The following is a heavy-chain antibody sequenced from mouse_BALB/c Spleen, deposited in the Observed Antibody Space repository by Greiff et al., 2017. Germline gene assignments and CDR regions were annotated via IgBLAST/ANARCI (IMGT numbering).Heavy chain of an antibody. CDR1: GYTFTSYW. D-gene: IGHD1-1*01. Sequence: VQLQQSGAELVKPGASVKLSCKASGYTFTSYWMHWVKQRPGQGLEWIGEINPSNGRTNYNEKFKSKATLTVDKSSSTAYMQLSSLTSEDSAVYYCARRGYYYGSSYVDYWGQGTTLTVSS. CDR3: ARRGYYYGSSYVDY. J-gene: IGHJ2*01. CDR2: INPSNGRT. V-gene: IGHV1S81*02.